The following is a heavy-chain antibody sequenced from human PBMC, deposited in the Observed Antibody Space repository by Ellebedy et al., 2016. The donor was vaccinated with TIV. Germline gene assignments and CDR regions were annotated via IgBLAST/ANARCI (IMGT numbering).Heavy chain of an antibody. CDR2: IYYSGST. Sequence: MPSETLSLTCTVSGCSISSYYCSWIRQPPGKGLEWIGYIYYSGSTNYNPSLKSRVTISVDTSKNQFSLKLSSVTAADTAVYYCASGNSSGWYSLVYYWGQGTLVTVSS. D-gene: IGHD6-19*01. CDR3: ASGNSSGWYSLVYY. V-gene: IGHV4-59*01. J-gene: IGHJ4*02. CDR1: GCSISSYY.